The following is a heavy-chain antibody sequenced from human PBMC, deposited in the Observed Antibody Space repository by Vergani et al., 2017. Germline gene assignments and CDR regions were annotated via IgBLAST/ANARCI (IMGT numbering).Heavy chain of an antibody. CDR3: ARGSRAAGYSGPDS. V-gene: IGHV4-38-2*01. CDR1: GFTFSSYS. CDR2: INYVGRT. J-gene: IGHJ4*02. Sequence: VQLVESGGGLVQPGGSLRLSCAASGFTFSSYSMNWVRQAPGKGLEWIGSINYVGRTYYIPSLQSRATVFVDTSKNQFSLTLSSVNATDTAVYYCARGSRAAGYSGPDSWGQGTRVTVSS. D-gene: IGHD6-13*01.